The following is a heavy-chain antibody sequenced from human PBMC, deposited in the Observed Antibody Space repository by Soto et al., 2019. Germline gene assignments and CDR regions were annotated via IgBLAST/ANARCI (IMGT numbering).Heavy chain of an antibody. Sequence: SETLSLTCTVSGGSISSYYWNWIRQPPGKGLEWIGYIYYSGSTNYNPSLKSRVTISVDTSKNQFSLKLSSVTAADTAVYYCARSIDPYSSSSAWFDPWGQGTLVTVSS. CDR1: GGSISSYY. D-gene: IGHD6-6*01. V-gene: IGHV4-59*01. J-gene: IGHJ5*02. CDR3: ARSIDPYSSSSAWFDP. CDR2: IYYSGST.